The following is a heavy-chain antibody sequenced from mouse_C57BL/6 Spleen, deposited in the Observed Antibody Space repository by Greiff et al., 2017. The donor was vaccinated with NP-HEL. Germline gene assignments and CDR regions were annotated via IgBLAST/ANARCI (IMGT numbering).Heavy chain of an antibody. CDR3: AKEEDDYDAFFAY. J-gene: IGHJ3*01. Sequence: QVQLQQSGPGLVQPSQSLSITCTVSGFSLTSYGVHWVRQSPGKGLEWLGVIWRGGSTDYNADFMSRLSITKDNSKSQVFFKMNSLQADDTAIYYCAKEEDDYDAFFAYWGQGTLVTVSA. D-gene: IGHD2-4*01. CDR2: IWRGGST. V-gene: IGHV2-5*01. CDR1: GFSLTSYG.